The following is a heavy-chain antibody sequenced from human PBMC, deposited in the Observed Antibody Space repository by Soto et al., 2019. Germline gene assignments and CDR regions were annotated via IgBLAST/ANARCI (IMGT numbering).Heavy chain of an antibody. D-gene: IGHD2-15*01. CDR3: AKRRGAGGHFDY. J-gene: IGHJ4*02. Sequence: QSGGSLRLSCAASGFTFSSYAIGWVRQGPGKGLEWVAVVSIGGSTHYADSVRGRFTISRDDSKNTLSLQMNSLTAEDTAVYFCAKRRGAGGHFDYWGQGALVTVSS. CDR1: GFTFSSYA. V-gene: IGHV3-23*01. CDR2: VSIGGST.